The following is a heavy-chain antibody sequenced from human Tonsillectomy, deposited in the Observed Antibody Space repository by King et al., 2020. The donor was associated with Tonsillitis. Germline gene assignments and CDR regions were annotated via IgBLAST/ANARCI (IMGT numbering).Heavy chain of an antibody. Sequence: VQLVESGGGLVKPGGSLRLSCAASGFTFSDYYMSWIRQAPGKGLEWVSYISSSSSYTNYADSVKGRFTISRDNAKNSLYLQRNSLRAEDTAVYYCARHGIDDILRIDYWGQGTLVTVSS. CDR2: ISSSSSYT. D-gene: IGHD3-9*01. V-gene: IGHV3-11*06. J-gene: IGHJ4*02. CDR3: ARHGIDDILRIDY. CDR1: GFTFSDYY.